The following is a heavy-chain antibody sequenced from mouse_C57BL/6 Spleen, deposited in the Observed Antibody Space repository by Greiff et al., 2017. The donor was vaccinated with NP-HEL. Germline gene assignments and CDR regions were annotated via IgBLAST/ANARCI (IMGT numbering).Heavy chain of an antibody. Sequence: QVQLKQPGAELVRPGTSVKLSCKASGYTFTSYWMHWVKQRPGQGLEWIGVIDPSDSYTNYNQKFKGKATLTVDTSSSTAYMQLSSLTSEDSAVYYCARWVAIRFDVWGTGTTVTVSS. V-gene: IGHV1-59*01. J-gene: IGHJ1*03. CDR3: ARWVAIRFDV. CDR2: IDPSDSYT. D-gene: IGHD1-1*02. CDR1: GYTFTSYW.